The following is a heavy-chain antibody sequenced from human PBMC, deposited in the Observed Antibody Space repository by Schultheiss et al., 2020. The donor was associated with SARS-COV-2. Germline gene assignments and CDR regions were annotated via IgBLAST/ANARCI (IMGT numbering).Heavy chain of an antibody. CDR3: ACIMITFGGVIVRTVDY. D-gene: IGHD3-16*02. CDR2: ISGSGGST. CDR1: GFTFSNAW. Sequence: GGSLRLSCAASGFTFSNAWMSWVRQAPGKGLEWVSAISGSGGSTYYADSVKGRFTISRDNSKNTLYLQMNSLRAEDTAVYYCACIMITFGGVIVRTVDYWGQGTLVTVSS. J-gene: IGHJ4*02. V-gene: IGHV3-23*01.